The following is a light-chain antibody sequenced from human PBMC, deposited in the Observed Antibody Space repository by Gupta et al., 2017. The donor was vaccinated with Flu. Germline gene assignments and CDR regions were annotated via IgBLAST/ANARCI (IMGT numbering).Light chain of an antibody. CDR3: SSDTSSGCLV. V-gene: IGLV2-14*04. J-gene: IGLJ2*01. CDR1: SSDVGSDND. CDR2: DVS. Sequence: MTATCTGSSSDVGSDNDDCWQQQHPGKALKVMIDDVSERPSGAANRFSGSKAGNTASLTSSGHQREDEADYYHSSDTSSGCLVFGGGTKVTVL.